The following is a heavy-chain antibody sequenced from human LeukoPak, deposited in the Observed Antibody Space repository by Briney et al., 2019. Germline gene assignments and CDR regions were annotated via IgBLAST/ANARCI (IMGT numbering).Heavy chain of an antibody. V-gene: IGHV3-64D*06. D-gene: IGHD3-10*01. CDR1: GFTFSSSA. CDR3: VTTLKYYGPGRGLFHS. J-gene: IGHJ4*02. CDR2: FSSDGSST. Sequence: PGGSLRLSCSASGFTFSSSAMYWVRQAPGKGLEYVSAFSSDGSSTFYADSVKGRFTISRDNSKNMLYLQMSSLRADDTAVYYCVTTLKYYGPGRGLFHSWGQGILVTVSS.